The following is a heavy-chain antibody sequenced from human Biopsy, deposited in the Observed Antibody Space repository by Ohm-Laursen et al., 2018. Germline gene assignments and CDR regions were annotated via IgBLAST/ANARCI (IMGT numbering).Heavy chain of an antibody. CDR3: VRSRAGGATWGMDV. D-gene: IGHD3-16*01. J-gene: IGHJ6*02. CDR1: GYTFTGYY. Sequence: ASVKVSCKASGYTFTGYYLHWVRQAPGQGLEWMGWINPDNGGTIHAQKFQGRVTVTRDTSISTAYVEVTSLRSDDSAVYYCVRSRAGGATWGMDVWGQGTTVTVSS. CDR2: INPDNGGT. V-gene: IGHV1-2*02.